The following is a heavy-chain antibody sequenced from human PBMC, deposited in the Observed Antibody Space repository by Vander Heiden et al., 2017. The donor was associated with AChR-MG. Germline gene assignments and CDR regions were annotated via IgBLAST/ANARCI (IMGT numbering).Heavy chain of an antibody. CDR3: TFHRGDGYKSDAFDI. Sequence: EVQLVESGGGLVQPGGSLKLACAASDFTFSDYAMHWVRQASGKGLEWVGHIRSKANSYATVYVASVKGRFTISRDDSRNTAYLQMNSLKTEDTAVYYCTFHRGDGYKSDAFDIWGQGTMVTVSS. D-gene: IGHD3-10*01. CDR2: IRSKANSYAT. V-gene: IGHV3-73*01. J-gene: IGHJ3*02. CDR1: DFTFSDYA.